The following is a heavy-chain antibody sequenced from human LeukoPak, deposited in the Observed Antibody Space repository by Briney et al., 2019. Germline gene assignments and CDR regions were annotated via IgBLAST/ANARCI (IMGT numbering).Heavy chain of an antibody. V-gene: IGHV3-21*04. CDR2: ISSSSSYI. CDR1: GFTFSSYS. CDR3: AKELIVVVVAATPPRGDFDY. Sequence: GSLRLSCAASGFTFSSYSMNWVRQAPGKGLEWVSSISSSSSYIYYADSVKGRFTISRDNSKNTLYLQMNSLRAEDTAVYYCAKELIVVVVAATPPRGDFDYWGQGTLVTVSS. J-gene: IGHJ4*02. D-gene: IGHD2-15*01.